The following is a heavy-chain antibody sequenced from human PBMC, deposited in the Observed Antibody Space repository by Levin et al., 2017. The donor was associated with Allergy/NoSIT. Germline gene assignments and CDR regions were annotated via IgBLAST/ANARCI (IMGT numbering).Heavy chain of an antibody. CDR3: AKDKEGANYYGMDV. J-gene: IGHJ6*02. CDR1: FFPFSSSS. D-gene: IGHD1-26*01. CDR2: ISWNSGSI. V-gene: IGHV3-9*01. Sequence: LSFSSSFFPFSSSSLHWVRQAPGKGLEWVSGISWNSGSIGYADSVKGRFTISRDNAKNSLYLQMNSLRAEDTALYYCAKDKEGANYYGMDVWGQGTTVTVSS.